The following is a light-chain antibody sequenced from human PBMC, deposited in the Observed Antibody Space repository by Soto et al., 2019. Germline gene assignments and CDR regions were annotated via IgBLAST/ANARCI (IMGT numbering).Light chain of an antibody. CDR2: ATS. CDR1: QSVSSSY. CDR3: QHYGSSPLT. Sequence: EIVLTQSPGTLSLSPGERVTLSCRASQSVSSSYLAWYQQKPGQAPRLLIYATSTRATGIPDRFSGGGSGTEFTLTISRLEPEDFAVYYCQHYGSSPLTFGGGTKVEIK. J-gene: IGKJ4*01. V-gene: IGKV3-20*01.